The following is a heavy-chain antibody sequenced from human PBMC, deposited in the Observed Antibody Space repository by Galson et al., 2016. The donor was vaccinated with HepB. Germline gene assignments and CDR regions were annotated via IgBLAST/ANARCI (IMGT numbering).Heavy chain of an antibody. CDR1: GYTFTDYG. J-gene: IGHJ4*02. CDR2: ISGYKGYT. V-gene: IGHV1-18*01. CDR3: ASDRYYGSGDPYYFEY. Sequence: SVKVSCKASGYTFTDYGISWVRQAPGQGLEWMAWISGYKGYTKYAQKVQDRVTLSTDTSTSTAFMELGSLRSDDTAVYYCASDRYYGSGDPYYFEYWGQGTLVTVSS. D-gene: IGHD3-10*01.